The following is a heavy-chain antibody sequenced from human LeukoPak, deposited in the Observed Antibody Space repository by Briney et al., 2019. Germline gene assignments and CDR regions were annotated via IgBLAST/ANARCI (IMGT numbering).Heavy chain of an antibody. J-gene: IGHJ4*02. CDR3: VRDDWGPGDN. D-gene: IGHD2-21*01. CDR2: IKEDGSVK. V-gene: IGHV3-7*01. CDR1: GFTCSRDW. Sequence: GGALRLSCAGSGFTCSRDWMGWVRQGAGKGLEWVANIKEDGSVKYYVDSVKGRFTISRDNANNLLYLQMNSLRGEDTAVYYCVRDDWGPGDNWGQGTLVTVSS.